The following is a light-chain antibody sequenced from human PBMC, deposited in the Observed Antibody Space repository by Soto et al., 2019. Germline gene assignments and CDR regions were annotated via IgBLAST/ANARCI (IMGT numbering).Light chain of an antibody. J-gene: IGKJ2*01. V-gene: IGKV3-15*01. Sequence: EVVMTQSPATLSVSPGERATLSCRASQRVSRNLAWYQQRPGRAPRLLIYDASTRATNIPTRFSGSGSGTEFPLTISRLQSEDFAVYYCQQYNHWPLYTFGQGTKREIK. CDR3: QQYNHWPLYT. CDR2: DAS. CDR1: QRVSRN.